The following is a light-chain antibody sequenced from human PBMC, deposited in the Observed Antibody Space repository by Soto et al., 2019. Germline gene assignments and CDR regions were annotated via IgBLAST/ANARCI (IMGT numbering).Light chain of an antibody. V-gene: IGLV2-8*01. Sequence: QSVLTQPPSASGSPGQSVTISCTGTSSDVGGYNFVSWYQQHPGKAPKLLIYDVTERPSGVPDCFSGSKSGNTASLTVSGLKGVDVDDYYCSSSAGSNIPVLFGGGTKVTVL. CDR2: DVT. CDR1: SSDVGGYNF. J-gene: IGLJ2*01. CDR3: SSSAGSNIPVL.